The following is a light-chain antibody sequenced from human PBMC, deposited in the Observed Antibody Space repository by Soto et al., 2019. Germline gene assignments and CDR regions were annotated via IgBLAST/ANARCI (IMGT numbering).Light chain of an antibody. J-gene: IGLJ1*01. Sequence: QSVLTQPASVSGSPGQSITISCTGTSSDVGNYIFVSWYRQHPGKAPKLMIYDINNRPSGVSNRCSGSKSGNTASLTISGLQDEDEADYYCVSYTTSASYVFGNGTKLTVL. CDR3: VSYTTSASYV. CDR2: DIN. V-gene: IGLV2-14*01. CDR1: SSDVGNYIF.